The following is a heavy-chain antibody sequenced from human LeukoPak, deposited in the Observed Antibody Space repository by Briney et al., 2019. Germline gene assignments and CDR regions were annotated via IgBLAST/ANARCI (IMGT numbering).Heavy chain of an antibody. CDR2: IIPILGIA. CDR3: ASSYYYDSSGYYYYFDY. CDR1: GGTFSSYA. J-gene: IGHJ4*02. Sequence: ASVKVSCKASGGTFSSYAISWVRQAPGQGLEWMGRIIPILGIANYAQKFQGRVTITADKSTSTAYMELSSLRSEDTAVYYCASSYYYDSSGYYYYFDYWGQGTLVTVSS. V-gene: IGHV1-69*04. D-gene: IGHD3-22*01.